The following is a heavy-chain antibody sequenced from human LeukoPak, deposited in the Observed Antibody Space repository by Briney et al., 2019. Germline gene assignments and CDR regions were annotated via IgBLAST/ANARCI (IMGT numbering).Heavy chain of an antibody. Sequence: GGSLRLSCAASGFTFSSYEMNWIRQAPGKGLEWVSYTSSSGSTKYYADSVKGRFTISRDNAKNSLYLQMNSLRAEDTAVYYCAELGITMIGGVWGKGTTVTISS. CDR1: GFTFSSYE. V-gene: IGHV3-48*03. CDR2: TSSSGSTK. CDR3: AELGITMIGGV. D-gene: IGHD3-10*02. J-gene: IGHJ6*04.